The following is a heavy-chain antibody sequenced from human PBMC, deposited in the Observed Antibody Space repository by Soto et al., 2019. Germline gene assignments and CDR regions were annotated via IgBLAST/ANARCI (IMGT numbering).Heavy chain of an antibody. Sequence: SGPTLVNPTETLTLTCTVSGFSPSNARMGVSWIRQPPGKALEWLAHIFSNDEKSYSTSLKSRLTISKDTSKSQVVLTMTNMDPVDTATYYCARISRDGYNYGNWYFDLWGRGTLVTSPQ. CDR1: GFSPSNARMG. D-gene: IGHD5-12*01. CDR2: IFSNDEK. V-gene: IGHV2-26*01. J-gene: IGHJ2*01. CDR3: ARISRDGYNYGNWYFDL.